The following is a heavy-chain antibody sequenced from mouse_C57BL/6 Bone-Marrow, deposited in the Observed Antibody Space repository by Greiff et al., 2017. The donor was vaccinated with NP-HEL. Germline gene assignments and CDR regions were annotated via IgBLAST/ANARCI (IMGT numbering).Heavy chain of an antibody. CDR1: GFSLTSYA. D-gene: IGHD1-1*01. J-gene: IGHJ1*03. V-gene: IGHV2-9-1*01. CDR2: IWTGGGT. Sequence: QVQLKESGPGLVAPSQSLSITCTVSGFSLTSYAISWVRQPPGKGLEWLGVIWTGGGTNYNSALKSRLSISKDNSKSQVFLKMNSLQTDDTDRYYCARKRGDYYGSSFYWYFDVWGTGTTVTVSS. CDR3: ARKRGDYYGSSFYWYFDV.